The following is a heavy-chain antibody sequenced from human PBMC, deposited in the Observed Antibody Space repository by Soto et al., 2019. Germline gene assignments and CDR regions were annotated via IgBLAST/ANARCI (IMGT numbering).Heavy chain of an antibody. V-gene: IGHV4-31*03. CDR2: IYYSGRA. CDR1: GGSVSSGGYY. J-gene: IGHJ5*02. D-gene: IGHD2-2*03. CDR3: ATGYCSSTSCYSDWFDP. Sequence: PSETLSLTCTVSGGSVSSGGYYWSWIRQHPGKGLEWIGYIYYSGRAYQNPSLQSRVTISLDTSKNQFSLKLSSVTAADTAVYYCATGYCSSTSCYSDWFDPWGQGTLVTVS.